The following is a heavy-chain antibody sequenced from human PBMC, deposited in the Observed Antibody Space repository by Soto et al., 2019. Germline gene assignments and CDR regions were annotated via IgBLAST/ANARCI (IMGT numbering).Heavy chain of an antibody. CDR2: ISWNSGRI. J-gene: IGHJ3*02. Sequence: PGGSLRLSCAASGFTFEDYAMYWVRQPPGKGLEWVSSISWNSGRIGYADSVKGRFTISRDNAENSLYLQMNSLRPEDTALYYWARDRVWGEGEGGVGGFDIGGQGKIVTVSS. CDR3: ARDRVWGEGEGGVGGFDI. V-gene: IGHV3-9*01. CDR1: GFTFEDYA. D-gene: IGHD3-16*01.